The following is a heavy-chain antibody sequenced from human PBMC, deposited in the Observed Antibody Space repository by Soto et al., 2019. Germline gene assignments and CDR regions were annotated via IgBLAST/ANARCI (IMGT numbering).Heavy chain of an antibody. D-gene: IGHD1-26*01. CDR3: AKPQSGSYYAAFDV. J-gene: IGHJ3*01. CDR2: ISGTSLST. CDR1: GLSFSDYP. Sequence: EVQLLESGGALVQPGGSLRLSCAVSGLSFSDYPMDRVRQAPGKGLEWVSRISGTSLSTYYADSVKGRFTISRDNSNNTLYLEMSSLTNEDTAVYYCAKPQSGSYYAAFDVWGQGTTVTVSS. V-gene: IGHV3-23*01.